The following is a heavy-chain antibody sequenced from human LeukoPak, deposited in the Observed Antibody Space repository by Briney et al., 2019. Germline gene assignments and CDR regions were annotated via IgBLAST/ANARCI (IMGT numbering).Heavy chain of an antibody. CDR1: GGSIRNYY. Sequence: SETLSLTCSVSGGSIRNYYWSWIRQPPGKGLEWIGFIVYSWSTNYNPSLKNRVTISVDTSKNQFSLKLTSVTAADTAMYYCAREGSGDRYFDFWGQGTLVAVFS. J-gene: IGHJ4*02. CDR3: AREGSGDRYFDF. CDR2: IVYSWST. V-gene: IGHV4-59*01. D-gene: IGHD7-27*01.